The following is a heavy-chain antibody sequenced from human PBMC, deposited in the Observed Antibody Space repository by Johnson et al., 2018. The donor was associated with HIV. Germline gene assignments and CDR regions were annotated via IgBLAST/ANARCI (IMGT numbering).Heavy chain of an antibody. Sequence: VQLLESGGGVVQPGGSLRLSCVVSGFTYSSYAMHWVRQAPGKGLEWVAVISYDGSNKYYADSVKGRFTISRDNSKNTLYLKMNSLRAEDTAVYYCARGYYDSSGRTGAFDIWGQGTMVTVSS. CDR1: GFTYSSYA. V-gene: IGHV3-30-3*01. D-gene: IGHD3-22*01. CDR3: ARGYYDSSGRTGAFDI. J-gene: IGHJ3*02. CDR2: ISYDGSNK.